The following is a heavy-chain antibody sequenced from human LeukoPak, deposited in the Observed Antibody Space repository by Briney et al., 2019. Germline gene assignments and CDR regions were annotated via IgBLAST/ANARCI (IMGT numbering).Heavy chain of an antibody. Sequence: ASVKVSCKASGYTFTSYGISWVRQAPGQGREWMGWISAYNGNTNYAQKLQGRVTMTTDTSTSTAYMELRSLRSDDTAVYYCARDYDIVTGYYAFDPWGQGTLVTVSS. D-gene: IGHD3-9*01. CDR2: ISAYNGNT. J-gene: IGHJ5*02. V-gene: IGHV1-18*01. CDR1: GYTFTSYG. CDR3: ARDYDIVTGYYAFDP.